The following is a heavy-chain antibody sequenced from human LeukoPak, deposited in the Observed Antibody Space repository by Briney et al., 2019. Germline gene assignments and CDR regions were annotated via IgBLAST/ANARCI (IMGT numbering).Heavy chain of an antibody. Sequence: AGESLKISCKGSGYTFTTYCIGWVRQMPGKGLEWMGLVYPANSDTKYSPSFQGQVTISVDTSINTAYLQWSSLKASDTAIYFCTIALHTTTWFDPWGQGTLVTVSS. CDR3: TIALHTTTWFDP. J-gene: IGHJ5*02. CDR2: VYPANSDT. CDR1: GYTFTTYC. D-gene: IGHD3-3*02. V-gene: IGHV5-51*01.